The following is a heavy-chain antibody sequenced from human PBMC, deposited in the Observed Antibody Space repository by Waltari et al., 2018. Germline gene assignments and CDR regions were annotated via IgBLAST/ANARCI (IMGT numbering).Heavy chain of an antibody. CDR3: ARDPRSGYYSSGFSGWFDP. CDR2: SIPAFGSGTA. J-gene: IGHJ5*02. Sequence: QVQLVQSGAEVKKPGSSVKVSCKVSGGTFKNYAITWVRQAPGQGLEWMGGSIPAFGSGTANDARKFQGRVRMTADESTGTAYMELSSLTSDDTAVYYCARDPRSGYYSSGFSGWFDPWGQGTLVTVSS. D-gene: IGHD3-22*01. V-gene: IGHV1-69*01. CDR1: GGTFKNYA.